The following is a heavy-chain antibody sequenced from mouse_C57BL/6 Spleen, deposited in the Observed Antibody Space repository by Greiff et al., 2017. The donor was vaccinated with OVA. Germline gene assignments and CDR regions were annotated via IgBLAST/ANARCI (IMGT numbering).Heavy chain of an antibody. CDR3: ARGGIYYCGSSEGYFDY. J-gene: IGHJ2*01. V-gene: IGHV1-55*01. D-gene: IGHD1-1*01. CDR2: IYPGSGST. Sequence: QVQLQQPGAELVKPGASVTMSCKASGYTFTSYWITWVKQRPGQGLEWIGDIYPGSGSTNYNEKFKSKATLTVDTSSSTAYMQLSSLTSEDAAVYYCARGGIYYCGSSEGYFDYWGQGTTLTVSS. CDR1: GYTFTSYW.